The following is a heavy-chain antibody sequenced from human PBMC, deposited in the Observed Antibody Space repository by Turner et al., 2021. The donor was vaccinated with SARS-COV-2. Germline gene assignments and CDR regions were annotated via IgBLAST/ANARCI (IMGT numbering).Heavy chain of an antibody. V-gene: IGHV4-59*01. CDR3: ARETVNNWVDP. CDR1: GGSMNTNY. D-gene: IGHD2-21*02. CDR2: IHYRGST. Sequence: QVQLQESGPGLVKPLETLSLTCTVSGGSMNTNYWSWIRQPPGKRLEWIGYIHYRGSTNYNPSLESRVTISVDTSKNQFSLKLTSVTAADTAIYYCARETVNNWVDPWGQGTLVTVSS. J-gene: IGHJ5*02.